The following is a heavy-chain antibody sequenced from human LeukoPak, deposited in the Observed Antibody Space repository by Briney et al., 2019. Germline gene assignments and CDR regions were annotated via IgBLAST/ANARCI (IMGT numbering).Heavy chain of an antibody. CDR3: ARGRSGSYYRTDY. D-gene: IGHD3-10*01. CDR1: GYTFTIYG. CDR2: ISAYNGNT. Sequence: ASVKVSFKASGYTFTIYGITWGRHAPGQGLELKGWISAYNGNTNYAQKLQGRVTMTADTSTSTAYMELRSLRSDDTAVYYCARGRSGSYYRTDYWGQGTLVTVSS. V-gene: IGHV1-18*01. J-gene: IGHJ4*02.